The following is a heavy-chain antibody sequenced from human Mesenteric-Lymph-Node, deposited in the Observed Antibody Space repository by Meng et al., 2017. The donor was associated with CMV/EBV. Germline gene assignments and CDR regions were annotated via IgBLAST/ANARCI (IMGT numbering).Heavy chain of an antibody. Sequence: GGSLRLSCAASGFTFSSYWMSWVRQAPGKGLEWVANIKQDGSEKYYVDSVKGRFTISRDNAQDSLYLQMNSLRAEDTAVYYCVRADPTKKSSTTSCLDYWGQGTLVTVSS. D-gene: IGHD2-2*01. CDR3: VRADPTKKSSTTSCLDY. J-gene: IGHJ4*02. CDR1: GFTFSSYW. CDR2: IKQDGSEK. V-gene: IGHV3-7*01.